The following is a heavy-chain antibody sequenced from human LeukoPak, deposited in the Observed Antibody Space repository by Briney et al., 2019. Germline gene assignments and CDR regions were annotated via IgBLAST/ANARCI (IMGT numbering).Heavy chain of an antibody. Sequence: SETLSLTCTVSGGSISSYYWSWIRQPPGKGLERIGYIYYSGSTNYHPSLKRRVTISVDTSKNQFSLKLSSVTAADTAVYYCARERSYYYDSSGYMDVWRKGTTVTVSS. D-gene: IGHD3-22*01. J-gene: IGHJ6*03. CDR3: ARERSYYYDSSGYMDV. V-gene: IGHV4-59*01. CDR1: GGSISSYY. CDR2: IYYSGST.